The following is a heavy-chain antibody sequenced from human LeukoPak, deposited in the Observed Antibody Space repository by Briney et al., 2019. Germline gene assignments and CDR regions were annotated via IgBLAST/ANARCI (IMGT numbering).Heavy chain of an antibody. CDR1: GFNFNTNA. J-gene: IGHJ4*02. V-gene: IGHV3-23*01. CDR3: AKSYGSNGYFQLPIDF. CDR2: ITAGSDAT. Sequence: QAGGSLRLSCTASGFNFNTNAMTWVRQAPGKGLECVSAITAGSDATYYADSVKGRFTISRDNSQNTLFLQMNILGVEDTAVYFCAKSYGSNGYFQLPIDFWGQGTLVTVSS. D-gene: IGHD3-22*01.